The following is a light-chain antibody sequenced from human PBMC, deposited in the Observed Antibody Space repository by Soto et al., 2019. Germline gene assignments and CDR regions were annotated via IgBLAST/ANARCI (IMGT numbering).Light chain of an antibody. CDR1: PSVSNY. V-gene: IGKV3-11*01. CDR3: QQRGSWPQYT. CDR2: DTT. Sequence: ENVLTQSPATLSLSPGVRATLSCRSSPSVSNYLAWYQQKPGQAPRLLIYDTTNRATGIPARFSGSGSGTDFTLTISGLEPEDFAVYYCQQRGSWPQYTFGGGTKVDIK. J-gene: IGKJ4*01.